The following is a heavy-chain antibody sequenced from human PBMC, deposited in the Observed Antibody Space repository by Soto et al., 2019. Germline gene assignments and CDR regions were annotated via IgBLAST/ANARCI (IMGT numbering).Heavy chain of an antibody. D-gene: IGHD6-13*01. CDR3: ARDQGSLAAAGLNWFDP. J-gene: IGHJ5*02. CDR1: GYTFTGYY. CDR2: INPNSGGT. V-gene: IGHV1-2*04. Sequence: ASVKVSCKASGYTFTGYYMHWVRQAPGQGLEWMGWINPNSGGTNYAQKFQGWVTMTRDTSISTAYMELSRLRSDDTAVYYCARDQGSLAAAGLNWFDPWGLGTLVTVSS.